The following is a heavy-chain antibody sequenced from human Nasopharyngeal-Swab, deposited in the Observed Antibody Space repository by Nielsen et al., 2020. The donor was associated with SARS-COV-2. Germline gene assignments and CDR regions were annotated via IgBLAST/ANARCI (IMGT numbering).Heavy chain of an antibody. D-gene: IGHD6-13*01. V-gene: IGHV4-34*01. Sequence: GSLRLSCAVYGGSLSGYYWSWIRQPPGKGLEWIGEINHSGSTNYNPSLKSRVTISVDTSKNQFSLKLSSVTAADTAVYYCARCIAAAGPAPDYWGQGTLVTVSS. CDR2: INHSGST. CDR1: GGSLSGYY. J-gene: IGHJ4*02. CDR3: ARCIAAAGPAPDY.